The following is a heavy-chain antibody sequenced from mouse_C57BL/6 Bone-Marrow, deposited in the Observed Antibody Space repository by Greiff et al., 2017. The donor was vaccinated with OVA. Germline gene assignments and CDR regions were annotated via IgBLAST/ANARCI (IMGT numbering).Heavy chain of an antibody. V-gene: IGHV5-16*01. Sequence: EVQLVESEGGLVQPGSSMKLSCTASGFTFSDYYMAWVRQVPEKGLEWVANINYDGSSTYYLDSLKSRFIISRDNAKNILYLQMSSLKSEDTATYYCARREDGNYGYFDYWGQGTTLTVSS. D-gene: IGHD2-1*01. CDR3: ARREDGNYGYFDY. CDR2: INYDGSST. J-gene: IGHJ2*01. CDR1: GFTFSDYY.